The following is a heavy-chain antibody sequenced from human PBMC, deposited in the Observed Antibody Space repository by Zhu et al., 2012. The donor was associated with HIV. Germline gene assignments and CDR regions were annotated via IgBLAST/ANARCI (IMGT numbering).Heavy chain of an antibody. CDR2: INSDGSST. CDR1: GFTFSSYW. D-gene: IGHD3-22*01. J-gene: IGHJ3*02. Sequence: EVQLVESGGGLVQPGGSLRLSCAASGFTFSSYWMHWVRQAPGKGLVWVSRINSDGSSTSYADSVKGRFTISRDNAKNTLYLQMNSLRAEDTAVYYCAREGNYYDSSGYYGRDAFDTWGQGTMVTVSS. V-gene: IGHV3-74*01. CDR3: AREGNYYDSSGYYGRDAFDT.